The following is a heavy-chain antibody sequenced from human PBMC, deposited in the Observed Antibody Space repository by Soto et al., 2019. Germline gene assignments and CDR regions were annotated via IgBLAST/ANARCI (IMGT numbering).Heavy chain of an antibody. CDR3: AREGGSGWSGWYFDL. CDR2: IIPIFGTA. D-gene: IGHD6-19*01. V-gene: IGHV1-69*12. Sequence: QVQLVQYGAEVKKPGSSVKVSCTASGGTFSTNAISWVRQAPGQGLEWMGGIIPIFGTANYAQKFQGRFTITADESTSTAYMDLSSRRSEDRAVYYCAREGGSGWSGWYFDLWGRGTLVTVS. J-gene: IGHJ2*01. CDR1: GGTFSTNA.